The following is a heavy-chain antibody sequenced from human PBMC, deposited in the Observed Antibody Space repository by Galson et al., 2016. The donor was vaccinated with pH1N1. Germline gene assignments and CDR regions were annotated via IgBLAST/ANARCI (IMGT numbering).Heavy chain of an antibody. CDR2: ISYDGSDK. Sequence: SLRLSCAVSGFTLSVYWMSWVRQAPGKGLEWVAGISYDGSDKFYADSVKGRFTISRDNSKNTLYLLMDSLRYDDTAVYYCAKDQSVFDLPIDYWGQGTLVSVSS. CDR1: GFTLSVYW. V-gene: IGHV3-30*18. D-gene: IGHD3-9*01. J-gene: IGHJ4*02. CDR3: AKDQSVFDLPIDY.